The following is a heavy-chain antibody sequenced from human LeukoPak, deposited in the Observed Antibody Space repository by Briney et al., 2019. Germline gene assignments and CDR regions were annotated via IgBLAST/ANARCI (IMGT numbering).Heavy chain of an antibody. CDR3: ARDWSYYYDSSGYYPGDY. J-gene: IGHJ4*02. CDR1: GYTFTSYG. Sequence: GASVKVSCKASGYTFTSYGSSWVRQAPGQELEWMGWISAYNGNTNYAQKLQGRVTMTTDTSTSTAYMELRSLRSDDTAVYYCARDWSYYYDSSGYYPGDYWGQGTLVTVSS. D-gene: IGHD3-22*01. V-gene: IGHV1-18*01. CDR2: ISAYNGNT.